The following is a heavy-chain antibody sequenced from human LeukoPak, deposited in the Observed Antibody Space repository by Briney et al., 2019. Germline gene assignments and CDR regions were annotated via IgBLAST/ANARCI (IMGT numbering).Heavy chain of an antibody. CDR1: GFTFDICA. CDR2: IGGPTET. V-gene: IGHV3-23*01. CDR3: VKDATPRNSIWDYFGK. D-gene: IGHD4-23*01. J-gene: IGHJ4*02. Sequence: PGGSLRLSCVASGFTFDICAMSWVRQAPGKGPEWVSSIGGPTETFYTDSVKGRFTVSRDNSQNTLCLQMNSLRAEDTAVYYCVKDATPRNSIWDYFGKWGQGALVTVST.